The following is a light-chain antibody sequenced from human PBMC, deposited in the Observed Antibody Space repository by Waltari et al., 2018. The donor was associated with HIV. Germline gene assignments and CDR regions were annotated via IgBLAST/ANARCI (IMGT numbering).Light chain of an antibody. V-gene: IGLV3-21*04. J-gene: IGLJ2*01. CDR3: QVWVDSRDVAVI. Sequence: TQPPSVSVAPGTTARITCGGDNSGGKLVHWYQQKPGQAPVLVICDDNDRPSGIPERFSGSNSGNTATLTISRVEGGDEADYYCQVWVDSRDVAVIFGGGTKLTVL. CDR2: DDN. CDR1: NSGGKL.